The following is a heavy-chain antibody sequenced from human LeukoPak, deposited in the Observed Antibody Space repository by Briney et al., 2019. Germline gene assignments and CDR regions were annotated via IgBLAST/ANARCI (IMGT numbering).Heavy chain of an antibody. V-gene: IGHV4-4*02. CDR1: GDSINSLDL. CDR3: ARAIAAAGTGFDP. D-gene: IGHD6-13*01. J-gene: IGHJ5*02. Sequence: SEILSLTCTVSGDSINSLDLWSWVRQPPGKGLEWIGEMYLSGTTHSNPSVKSRVTISIDKSKNQFFLNLSSVTAADTAVYYCARAIAAAGTGFDPWGQGTLVTVSS. CDR2: MYLSGTT.